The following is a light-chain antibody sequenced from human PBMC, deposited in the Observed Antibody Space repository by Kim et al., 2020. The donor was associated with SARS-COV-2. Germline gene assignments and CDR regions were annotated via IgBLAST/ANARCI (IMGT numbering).Light chain of an antibody. CDR1: SSNIGAGSD. J-gene: IGLJ2*01. CDR2: GNK. Sequence: QPVLTQPPSVSGAPGQRVTISCSGSSSNIGAGSDVLWYQQFPGAAPKLLIYGNKNRPSGVPDRFSGSKSGTSASLAITALQAEDEADYYCQSYDNSLRGVVFGGGTQLTVL. CDR3: QSYDNSLRGVV. V-gene: IGLV1-40*01.